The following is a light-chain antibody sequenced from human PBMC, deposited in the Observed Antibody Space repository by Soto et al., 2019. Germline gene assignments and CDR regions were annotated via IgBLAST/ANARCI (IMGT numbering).Light chain of an antibody. CDR3: QQYGSSPWT. CDR1: QSVSTSY. V-gene: IGKV3-20*01. Sequence: EIVLTQSPGTLSLSPGERATLSCRASQSVSTSYLAWYQQKPGQAPRLLIYGASSRATGIPDRFSGSGSGTDFTLTINRLEPEDFAEYYCQQYGSSPWTFGRGTKVDIK. CDR2: GAS. J-gene: IGKJ1*01.